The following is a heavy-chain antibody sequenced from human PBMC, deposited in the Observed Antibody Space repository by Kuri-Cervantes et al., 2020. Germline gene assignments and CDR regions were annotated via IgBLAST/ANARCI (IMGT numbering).Heavy chain of an antibody. J-gene: IGHJ6*02. V-gene: IGHV3-7*01. CDR2: IKGDGSEK. CDR1: GFLYSSYW. CDR3: ARGLLTQDV. D-gene: IGHD3-16*01. Sequence: GEPLKISCAASGFLYSSYWMTWVRQAPGKGLEWVANIKGDGSEKYYAAPVEGRFTISRDNAKNSMFLQMSSLRVEDTAVYYCARGLLTQDVWGQGTTVTVSS.